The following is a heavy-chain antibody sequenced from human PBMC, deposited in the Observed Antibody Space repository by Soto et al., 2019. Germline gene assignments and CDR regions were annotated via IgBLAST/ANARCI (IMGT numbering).Heavy chain of an antibody. J-gene: IGHJ2*01. CDR2: IYHSGST. Sequence: PSETLSLTCAVSGGSISSGGYSWSCIRQPPGKGLEWIGYIYHSGSTYYNPSLKSRVTISVDRSKNQFSLKLSSVTAADTAVYNFVYLSWADYGGIIDLWSRGTPV. CDR3: VYLSWADYGGIIDL. D-gene: IGHD4-17*01. CDR1: GGSISSGGYS. V-gene: IGHV4-30-2*01.